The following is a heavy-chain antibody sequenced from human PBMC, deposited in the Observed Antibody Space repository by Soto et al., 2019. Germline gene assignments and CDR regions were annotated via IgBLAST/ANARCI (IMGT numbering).Heavy chain of an antibody. J-gene: IGHJ6*03. Sequence: GGSLRLSCAASGFTFSSYWMSWVRQAPGKGLEWVANIKQDGSEKYYVDSVKGRFTISRDNAKNSLYLQMNSLRAEDTAVYYCARGLPHTMWYYYYMDVWGKGTTVTVSS. V-gene: IGHV3-7*01. CDR1: GFTFSSYW. D-gene: IGHD3-3*01. CDR3: ARGLPHTMWYYYYMDV. CDR2: IKQDGSEK.